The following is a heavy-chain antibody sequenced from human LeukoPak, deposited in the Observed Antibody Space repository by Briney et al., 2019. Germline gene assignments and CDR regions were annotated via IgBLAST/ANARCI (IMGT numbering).Heavy chain of an antibody. J-gene: IGHJ5*02. V-gene: IGHV4-59*01. CDR3: ASSGDSWFGELSGWFDP. Sequence: PSGTLSLTCTVSGGSISSYYWSWIRQPPGKGLEWIGYIYYSGSTNYNPSLKSRVTISVDTSKNQFPLKLSSVTAADTAVYYCASSGDSWFGELSGWFDPWGQGTLVTVSS. CDR2: IYYSGST. CDR1: GGSISSYY. D-gene: IGHD3-10*01.